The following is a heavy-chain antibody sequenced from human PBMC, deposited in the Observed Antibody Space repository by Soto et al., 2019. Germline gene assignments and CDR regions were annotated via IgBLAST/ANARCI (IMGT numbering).Heavy chain of an antibody. V-gene: IGHV3-48*03. J-gene: IGHJ4*02. Sequence: GGALRLSCEAYGFSLISYEMNWVRQAPGKGLEWVSYISTSGTTIQYGDSVKGRFTVSRDNAKNSVYLQMNSLRAEDTGVYYCARDVELWGQGTLVTVSS. CDR1: GFSLISYE. CDR3: ARDVEL. D-gene: IGHD1-26*01. CDR2: ISTSGTTI.